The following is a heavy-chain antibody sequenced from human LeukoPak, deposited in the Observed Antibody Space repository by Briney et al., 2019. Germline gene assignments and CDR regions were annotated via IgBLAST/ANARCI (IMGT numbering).Heavy chain of an antibody. J-gene: IGHJ4*02. Sequence: ASVKVSCKASGYTFTSYGMIWVRQAPGQGLEWMGWISAYNGNTNYAQKLQGRVTMTTDTSTSTAYMELRSLRSDDTAVYYCARTGIAVAGTSHYFDYWGQGTLVTVSS. D-gene: IGHD6-19*01. CDR1: GYTFTSYG. V-gene: IGHV1-18*01. CDR2: ISAYNGNT. CDR3: ARTGIAVAGTSHYFDY.